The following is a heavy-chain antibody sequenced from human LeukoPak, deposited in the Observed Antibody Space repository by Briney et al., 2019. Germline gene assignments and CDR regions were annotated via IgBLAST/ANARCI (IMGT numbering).Heavy chain of an antibody. J-gene: IGHJ4*02. CDR2: IYYSGST. D-gene: IGHD3-16*01. Sequence: SETLSLTCTVSGGSISSYYWSWIRQPPGKGLEWIGYIYYSGSTNYNPSLKSRVTISVDTSKNQFSLKLSSVTAADTAVYYCARGAVKIRGGWYFDHWGQGTLVTVSS. V-gene: IGHV4-59*01. CDR1: GGSISSYY. CDR3: ARGAVKIRGGWYFDH.